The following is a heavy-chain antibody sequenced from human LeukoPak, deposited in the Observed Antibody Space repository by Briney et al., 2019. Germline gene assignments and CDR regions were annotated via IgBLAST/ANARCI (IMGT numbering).Heavy chain of an antibody. D-gene: IGHD3-3*02. V-gene: IGHV1-2*06. J-gene: IGHJ3*02. CDR3: ARPVLAQGTNAFNI. CDR2: INPNSGGT. CDR1: GYTFTGYY. Sequence: ASVKVSCKASGYTFTGYYMHWVRQAPGQGLEWMGRINPNSGGTNYAQKFQGRVTMTRDTSISTAYMELSRLRSDDTAVYYCARPVLAQGTNAFNIWGQGTMVTVSS.